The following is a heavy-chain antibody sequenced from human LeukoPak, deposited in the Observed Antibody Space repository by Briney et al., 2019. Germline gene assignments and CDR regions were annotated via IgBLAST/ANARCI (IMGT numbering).Heavy chain of an antibody. V-gene: IGHV1-18*01. Sequence: ASVKVSCKASGGTFSSYAISWVRQAPGQGLEWMGWISAYNGNTNYAQKLQGRVTMTTDTSTSTAYMELRSLRSDDTAVYYCAQNYYGSGSYYYGRWGQGTLVTVSS. CDR1: GGTFSSYA. CDR3: AQNYYGSGSYYYGR. D-gene: IGHD3-10*01. CDR2: ISAYNGNT. J-gene: IGHJ4*02.